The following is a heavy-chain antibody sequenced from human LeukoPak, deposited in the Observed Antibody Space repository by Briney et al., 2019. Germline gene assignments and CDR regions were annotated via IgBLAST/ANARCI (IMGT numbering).Heavy chain of an antibody. CDR1: GFIFSSHG. CDR3: ARLKRNGYYDSSGYYYFDY. CDR2: ISPSGDIT. D-gene: IGHD3-22*01. V-gene: IGHV3-23*01. J-gene: IGHJ4*02. Sequence: GGSLRLSCAASGFIFSSHGMNWVRQAPGKGLEWVSGISPSGDITYYADSVKGRFTISRDNSKNTPYLQMNSLRAEDTAVYYCARLKRNGYYDSSGYYYFDYWGQGTLVTVSS.